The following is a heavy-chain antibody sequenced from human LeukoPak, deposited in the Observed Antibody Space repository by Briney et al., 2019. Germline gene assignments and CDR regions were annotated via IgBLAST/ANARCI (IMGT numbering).Heavy chain of an antibody. Sequence: GASVKLSCKASGYTFTSYYMHWVRQAPGQGLEWIGIINPSGGSTSYAQKFQGRVTMTRDTSTSTVYMELSSLRAEDTAVYYCARDSRGATYFDYWGQGTLVTVSS. CDR2: INPSGGST. CDR3: ARDSRGATYFDY. D-gene: IGHD2/OR15-2a*01. V-gene: IGHV1-46*01. CDR1: GYTFTSYY. J-gene: IGHJ4*02.